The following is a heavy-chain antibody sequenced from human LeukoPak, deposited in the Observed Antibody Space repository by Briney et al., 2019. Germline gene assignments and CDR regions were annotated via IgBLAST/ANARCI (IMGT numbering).Heavy chain of an antibody. CDR1: GFIFNSYG. V-gene: IGHV3-33*06. Sequence: GGSLRLSCVASGFIFNSYGMHWVRQAPGKGLEWVAGIWYAGSNKYYADSVEGRFTISRDNSKNTLYLQMDSLRAEDTAVYFCAKYVLVTGADTFDIWGQGTMVTVSS. J-gene: IGHJ3*02. CDR3: AKYVLVTGADTFDI. D-gene: IGHD2-15*01. CDR2: IWYAGSNK.